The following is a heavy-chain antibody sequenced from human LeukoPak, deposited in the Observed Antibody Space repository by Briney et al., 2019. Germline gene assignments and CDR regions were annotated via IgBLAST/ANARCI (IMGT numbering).Heavy chain of an antibody. CDR3: ARTYYDFWSGHRYYFDY. J-gene: IGHJ4*02. CDR2: IYYSGRT. V-gene: IGHV4-59*01. CDR1: GGSISSYY. D-gene: IGHD3-3*01. Sequence: SETLSLTCTVSGGSISSYYWSWIRHPPGKGLERIGYIYYSGRTNYNPSPKSRVTISVDTSKNQFSLKLSSGTAADTAVYYCARTYYDFWSGHRYYFDYWGQGTLVTVSS.